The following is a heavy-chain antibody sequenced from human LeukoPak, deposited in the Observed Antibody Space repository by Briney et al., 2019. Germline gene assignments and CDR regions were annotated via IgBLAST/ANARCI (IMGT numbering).Heavy chain of an antibody. CDR3: TRVGYIDEGIDY. Sequence: GRSLRLSCAASGFTFDDYAMHWVRQAPGKGLEWVSGISWNSGSIGYADSVKGRFTISRDNAKNSLYLQMNSLRAEDTAIYYCTRVGYIDEGIDYWGQGTLVTVSS. V-gene: IGHV3-9*01. CDR2: ISWNSGSI. J-gene: IGHJ4*02. CDR1: GFTFDDYA. D-gene: IGHD5-24*01.